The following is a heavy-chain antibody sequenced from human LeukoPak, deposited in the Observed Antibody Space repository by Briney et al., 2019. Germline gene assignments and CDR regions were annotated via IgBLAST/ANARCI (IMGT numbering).Heavy chain of an antibody. CDR1: GYTFTSYD. CDR2: ISAYNGNT. Sequence: GASVKVSCKASGYTFTSYDINGVRQATGKGLEWMGWISAYNGNTNYAQKLQGRVTMTTDTSTSTAYMELRSLRSDDTAVYYCARDREVTTQGAFDIWGQGTMVTVSS. J-gene: IGHJ3*02. CDR3: ARDREVTTQGAFDI. V-gene: IGHV1-18*01. D-gene: IGHD4-17*01.